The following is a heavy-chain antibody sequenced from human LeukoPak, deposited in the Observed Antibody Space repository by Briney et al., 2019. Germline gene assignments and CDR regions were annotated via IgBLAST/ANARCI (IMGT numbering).Heavy chain of an antibody. CDR1: GYSISGGYH. J-gene: IGHJ4*02. CDR3: ASSPRGGAVAGHYYFDF. D-gene: IGHD6-19*01. V-gene: IGHV4-38-2*01. CDR2: ISHSGFT. Sequence: SETLSLTCAVSGYSISGGYHLGWIRQPPGKGLEWIGIISHSGFTYYNPSLKSRVTISVDTSKNQFSLMLNSVTAADTAVYYCASSPRGGAVAGHYYFDFWGQGTLVTVSS.